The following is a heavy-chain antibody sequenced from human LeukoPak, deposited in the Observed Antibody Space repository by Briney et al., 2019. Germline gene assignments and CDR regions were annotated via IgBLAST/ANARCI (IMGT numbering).Heavy chain of an antibody. Sequence: SGGSLRLSCGASGFTFSSYWMSWVRQAPGKGLEWVANIKEDGSEKHYVDSVKGRFTISRDNAKNSLYLQMNSLRAEDTAVFYCARLHWGVTPTVIPEKYYYYGMDVWGQGTTVTVSS. J-gene: IGHJ6*02. V-gene: IGHV3-7*01. D-gene: IGHD3-10*01. CDR1: GFTFSSYW. CDR3: ARLHWGVTPTVIPEKYYYYGMDV. CDR2: IKEDGSEK.